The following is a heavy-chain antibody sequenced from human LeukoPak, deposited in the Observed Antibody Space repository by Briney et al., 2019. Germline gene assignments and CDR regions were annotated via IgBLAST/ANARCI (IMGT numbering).Heavy chain of an antibody. CDR1: GGSISSSSYY. Sequence: SETLSLTCTVSGGSISSSSYYWGWIRQPPGKGLEWIGNIYYSGSTYYNPSLKSRVTIAVDTSKNQFSLKLTSVTAADTAVYYCARVGATYPHYYMDVWGKGTTVTVSS. CDR2: IYYSGST. CDR3: ARVGATYPHYYMDV. V-gene: IGHV4-39*01. D-gene: IGHD3-16*01. J-gene: IGHJ6*03.